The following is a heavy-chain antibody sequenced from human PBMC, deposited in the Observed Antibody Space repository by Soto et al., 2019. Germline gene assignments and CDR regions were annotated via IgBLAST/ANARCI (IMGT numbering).Heavy chain of an antibody. CDR1: GYTFSSIG. Sequence: ASVKVSCKASGYTFSSIGISWVRQAPGQGLEWMGWISPYKGNTYYAQRLQGRVTMTTDTTTSTAYMELRSLRSDATAVYCCARDLDGSGNYYTDYWGQGTLVTVSS. CDR2: ISPYKGNT. CDR3: ARDLDGSGNYYTDY. J-gene: IGHJ4*02. D-gene: IGHD3-10*01. V-gene: IGHV1-18*01.